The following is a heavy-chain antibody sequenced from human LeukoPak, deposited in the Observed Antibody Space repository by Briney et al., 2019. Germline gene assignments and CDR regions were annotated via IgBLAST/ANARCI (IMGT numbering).Heavy chain of an antibody. CDR2: ISSSSSYI. V-gene: IGHV3-21*01. Sequence: GGSLRLSCAASGFTLSSYSMNWVRQAPGKGLEWVSSISSSSSYIHYADSVKGRFTISRDNAKNSLYLQMNSLRAEDTAVYYCARVLSPYSSSWFLSIWGQGTLVTVSS. CDR1: GFTLSSYS. D-gene: IGHD6-13*01. J-gene: IGHJ4*02. CDR3: ARVLSPYSSSWFLSI.